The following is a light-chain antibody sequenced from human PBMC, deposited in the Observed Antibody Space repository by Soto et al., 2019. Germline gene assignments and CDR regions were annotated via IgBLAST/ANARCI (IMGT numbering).Light chain of an antibody. CDR3: QQFHNWPPQYT. CDR1: QSVASN. Sequence: EIVMTQSPASLSVSPGDGATLSCWASQSVASNVAWYQQRPGQGPRLLIHGASTRAAGVPARFSGSGSGTDFTLTISSLQSEDFAVYDCQQFHNWPPQYTFGQGTKLHIK. CDR2: GAS. V-gene: IGKV3-15*01. J-gene: IGKJ2*01.